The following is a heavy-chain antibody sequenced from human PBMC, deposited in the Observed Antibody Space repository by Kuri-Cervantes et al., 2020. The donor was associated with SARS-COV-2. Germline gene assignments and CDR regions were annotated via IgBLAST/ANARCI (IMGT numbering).Heavy chain of an antibody. Sequence: ASVKVSCKASGYTFTSYYIHWVRQAPGQGLEWMGIINPSGGSTNYAQKFQGRVTMTRDTSTSTVYMELSSLRSEDTAVYYCARGQEHNGQQLAGVGDWGQGTLVTVSS. V-gene: IGHV1-46*01. CDR2: INPSGGST. D-gene: IGHD6-13*01. CDR3: ARGQEHNGQQLAGVGD. CDR1: GYTFTSYY. J-gene: IGHJ4*02.